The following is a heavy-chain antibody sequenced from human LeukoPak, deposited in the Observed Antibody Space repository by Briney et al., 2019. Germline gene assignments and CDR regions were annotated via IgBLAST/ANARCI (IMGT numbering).Heavy chain of an antibody. CDR3: ARGGKAGYDILTGRTP. CDR2: INHSGST. CDR1: GGSFSGYY. D-gene: IGHD3-9*01. J-gene: IGHJ4*02. V-gene: IGHV4-34*01. Sequence: SETLSLTCAVYGGSFSGYYWSWIRQPPGKGLEWIGEINHSGSTNYNPSLKSRVTISVDTSKNQFSLKLSSVTAADTAVYYCARGGKAGYDILTGRTPGGQGTLVTVSS.